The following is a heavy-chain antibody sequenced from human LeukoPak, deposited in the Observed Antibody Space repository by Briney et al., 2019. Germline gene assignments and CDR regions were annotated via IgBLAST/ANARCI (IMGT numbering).Heavy chain of an antibody. Sequence: GGSLRLSCTASGFTFSNAGMNWARQAPGKGLEWVGRIKTKSEGGTTDYAAPAKGRFTISRDDSKNALFLQMDSLKSDDTAMYYCTTEFKELGSFFYFYYMDVWGTGTTVTISS. CDR3: TTEFKELGSFFYFYYMDV. CDR1: GFTFSNAG. D-gene: IGHD3-10*01. J-gene: IGHJ6*03. CDR2: IKTKSEGGTT. V-gene: IGHV3-15*01.